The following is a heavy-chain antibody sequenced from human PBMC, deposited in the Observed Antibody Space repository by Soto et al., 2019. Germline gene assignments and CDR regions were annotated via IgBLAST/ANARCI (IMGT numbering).Heavy chain of an antibody. CDR1: GGSVTSGRHY. J-gene: IGHJ3*02. V-gene: IGHV4-61*01. CDR2: VYYTGTT. D-gene: IGHD3-3*01. CDR3: ARDTSGDGFDM. Sequence: QVQLQESGPGLVKPSETLSLTCTVSGGSVTSGRHYWSWIRQPPGKGLEWIGHVYYTGTTNYNPSLKSRVTISVDTSKNQFSLKQTSVSAADTAIYYCARDTSGDGFDMWGQGTMVIVSS.